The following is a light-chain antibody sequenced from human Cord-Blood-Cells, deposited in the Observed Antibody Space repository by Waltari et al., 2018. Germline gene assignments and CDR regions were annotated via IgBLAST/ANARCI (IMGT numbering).Light chain of an antibody. CDR1: SSDVGSYNL. CDR3: CSYAGSSTL. CDR2: EGS. J-gene: IGLJ3*02. V-gene: IGLV2-23*01. Sequence: QSALTQPASVSGSPGQSITIYCTGTSSDVGSYNLVSWYQQHPGKAPKLMIYEGSKRPSGVSNRFSGSKSGNTASLTISGLQAEDEADYYCCSYAGSSTLFGGGTKLTVL.